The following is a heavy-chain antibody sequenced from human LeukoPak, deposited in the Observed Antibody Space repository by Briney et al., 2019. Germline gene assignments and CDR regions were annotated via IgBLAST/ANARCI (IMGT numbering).Heavy chain of an antibody. V-gene: IGHV1-58*02. Sequence: ASVKVSCKASGFTFINSAMQWVRQARGQRLEWIGWIVVGSGNANYAQEFQERVTITRDLSTSTAYMELSSLRAEDTAVYYCAADDSSTGYWGQGTLVTVSS. J-gene: IGHJ4*02. CDR2: IVVGSGNA. CDR1: GFTFINSA. CDR3: AADDSSTGY. D-gene: IGHD2-8*02.